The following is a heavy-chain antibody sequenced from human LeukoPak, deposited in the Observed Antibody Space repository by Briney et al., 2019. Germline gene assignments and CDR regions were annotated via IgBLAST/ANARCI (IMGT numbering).Heavy chain of an antibody. J-gene: IGHJ5*02. V-gene: IGHV1-69*06. CDR1: GGTFSSYA. CDR3: ARRVQAVVVAATQEHNWFDP. Sequence: ASVKVSCKASGGTFSSYAISWVRQAPGQGLEWMGGIIPIFGTANYAQKFQGRVTITADKSTSTAYMELSSLRSEDTAVYYCARRVQAVVVAATQEHNWFDPWGQGTLVTVSS. CDR2: IIPIFGTA. D-gene: IGHD2-15*01.